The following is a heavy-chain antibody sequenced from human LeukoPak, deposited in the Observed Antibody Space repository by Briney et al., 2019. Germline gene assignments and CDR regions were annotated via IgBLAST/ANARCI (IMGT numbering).Heavy chain of an antibody. V-gene: IGHV3-48*01. CDR1: GFTFSRYN. CDR2: ISTSSTTI. CDR3: AKAPVTSCRGAYCYSFDS. J-gene: IGHJ4*02. D-gene: IGHD2-15*01. Sequence: GGSLRLSCAASGFTFSRYNINWVRQAPGKGLEWVSYISTSSTTIYYADSVKGRFTISRDNSKNTLYLQMNSLRAEDAAVYFCAKAPVTSCRGAYCYSFDSWGQGTLVTVSS.